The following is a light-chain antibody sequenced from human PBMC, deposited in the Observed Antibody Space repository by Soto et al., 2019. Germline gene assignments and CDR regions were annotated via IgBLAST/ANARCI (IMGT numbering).Light chain of an antibody. Sequence: DIQMTQSPSTLSASVGDRVTITCRASQSISSWLAWYQQNPGKAPKLLIYKASSLESGVPSRFSGSGSETEFTLNISSPQPDDFATYYCQQYNSYSPYTFGQGTKLEIK. CDR1: QSISSW. CDR2: KAS. V-gene: IGKV1-5*03. CDR3: QQYNSYSPYT. J-gene: IGKJ2*01.